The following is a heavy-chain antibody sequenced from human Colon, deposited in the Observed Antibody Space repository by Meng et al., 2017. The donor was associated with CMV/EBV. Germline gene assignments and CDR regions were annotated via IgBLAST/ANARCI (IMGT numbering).Heavy chain of an antibody. CDR2: IFYSGTT. CDR1: GVSMTSYY. D-gene: IGHD4-17*01. CDR3: GRGRSHGEVDY. J-gene: IGHJ4*02. V-gene: IGHV4-59*01. Sequence: SETLSLTCTVSGVSMTSYYLNWIRQPPGKGPEWIGNIFYSGTTNYNPSLKSRVIISVDRSKNQFSLNLRSVTAADTAMYYCGRGRSHGEVDYWGQGTLVTVSS.